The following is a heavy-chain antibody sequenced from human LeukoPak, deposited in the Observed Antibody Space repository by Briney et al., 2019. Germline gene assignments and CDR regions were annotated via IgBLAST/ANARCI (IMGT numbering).Heavy chain of an antibody. V-gene: IGHV4-4*07. J-gene: IGHJ3*02. D-gene: IGHD2-21*02. CDR3: ARGPGAMTQETFDM. CDR1: GFSTTTSF. Sequence: PSETLSLTCTGSGFSTTTSFRSWIRQPAGKGLEWIGRIYTSGSTDYNPSLKSRVSMSLDTSTSQLSIELNSVTAADTAVYFCARGPGAMTQETFDMWGQGTLVTVSS. CDR2: IYTSGST.